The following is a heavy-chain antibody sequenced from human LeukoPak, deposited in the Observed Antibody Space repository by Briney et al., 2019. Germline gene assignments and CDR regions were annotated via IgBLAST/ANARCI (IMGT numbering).Heavy chain of an antibody. V-gene: IGHV4-59*08. CDR1: GGSISPYY. CDR3: ATHYDVLTGYAAAAFDI. D-gene: IGHD3-9*01. Sequence: LETLSLTCTVSGGSISPYYWSWIRQPPGKGLEWIGYIYYSGTTHYNPSLESRVTMSVDTSKNQFSLKLSSVTAADTAVYYCATHYDVLTGYAAAAFDIWGQGTMVTVSS. J-gene: IGHJ3*02. CDR2: IYYSGTT.